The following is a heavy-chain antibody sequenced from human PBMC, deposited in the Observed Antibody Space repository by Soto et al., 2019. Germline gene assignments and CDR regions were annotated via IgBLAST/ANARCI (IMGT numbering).Heavy chain of an antibody. D-gene: IGHD6-19*01. CDR2: ISSNGGST. CDR1: GFTLSSYA. V-gene: IGHV3-64*01. Sequence: EVQLVESGGGLVQPGGSLRLSCAASGFTLSSYAMHWVRQAPGKGLEYVSAISSNGGSTYYANSVKGRFTISRDNSKNTLYLQMGSLRAEDMAVYYCARDARIAVAGTGYFDYWGQGTLVTVSS. J-gene: IGHJ4*02. CDR3: ARDARIAVAGTGYFDY.